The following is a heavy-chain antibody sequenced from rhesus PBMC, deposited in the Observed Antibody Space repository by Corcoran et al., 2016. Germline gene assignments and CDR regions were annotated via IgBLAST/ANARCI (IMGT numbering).Heavy chain of an antibody. V-gene: IGHV4S7*01. CDR1: GGSISSGYG. J-gene: IGHJ6*01. CDR2: IFGSIGST. D-gene: IGHD5-42*01. CDR3: ARVGVLGIGGVDS. Sequence: QLQLQESGPGLVKPSETLSLTCAVSGGSISSGYGWSWIRQPPGKGLEWIGNIFGSIGSTYYHPSLQGRVTIARDTSKSQFCRKLSSGTAADTAGYYCARVGVLGIGGVDSWGQGVVVTVSS.